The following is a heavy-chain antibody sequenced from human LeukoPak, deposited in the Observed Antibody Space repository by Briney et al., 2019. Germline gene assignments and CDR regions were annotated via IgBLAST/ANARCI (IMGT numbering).Heavy chain of an antibody. D-gene: IGHD1-26*01. Sequence: PSQTLSLTCTVSGGSISSGSYYWSWIRQPAGKGLEWIGRIYTSGSTNYNPSLKSRVTISVDTSKNQFSLKLSSVTAADTAVYYCAREIVGATTTPYYYMDVWGKGTTVTVSS. J-gene: IGHJ6*03. CDR1: GGSISSGSYY. V-gene: IGHV4-61*02. CDR2: IYTSGST. CDR3: AREIVGATTTPYYYMDV.